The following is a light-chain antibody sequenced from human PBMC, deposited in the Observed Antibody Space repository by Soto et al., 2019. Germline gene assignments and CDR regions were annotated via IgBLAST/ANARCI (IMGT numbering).Light chain of an antibody. J-gene: IGKJ1*01. CDR1: QSLLHSDGKTY. Sequence: DIVMTQTPVSLSVTPGQQACITCRSSQSLLHSDGKTYLYWYLQRPGQPPQLLMYEIFNRFSGVPDRFSGSGSGTDFTLKISPVEAEDVGDYYCKQSLQLPRTFGLGTKVEIK. CDR3: KQSLQLPRT. V-gene: IGKV2D-29*01. CDR2: EIF.